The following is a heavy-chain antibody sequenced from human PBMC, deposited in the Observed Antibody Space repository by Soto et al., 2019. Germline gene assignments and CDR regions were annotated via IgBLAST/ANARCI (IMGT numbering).Heavy chain of an antibody. CDR2: ITYDDDNT. J-gene: IGHJ4*02. V-gene: IGHV3-23*01. CDR1: GFTCSNYA. CDR3: AKALDSSGWSKTDY. Sequence: PGGSLRLSCAASGFTCSNYAMNWVRQAPGKGLEWVATITYDDDNTYYADSVKGRFTVSRDNSKSTLYLLMNSMRAEDTALYYCAKALDSSGWSKTDYWGQGTLVTVSS. D-gene: IGHD6-19*01.